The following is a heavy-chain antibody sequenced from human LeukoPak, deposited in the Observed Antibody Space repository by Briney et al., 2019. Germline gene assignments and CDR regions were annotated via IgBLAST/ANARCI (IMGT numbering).Heavy chain of an antibody. D-gene: IGHD3/OR15-3a*01. V-gene: IGHV4-39*01. J-gene: IGHJ2*01. CDR3: ASGQYWYFDL. CDR2: IYYSGYT. Sequence: SETLSLTCTVSGGSVSSSSYYWGRIRQPPGKGLEWIGSIYYSGYTYYNPSLKSRVTISVDTSKYQFSLKLRSVTAAEAAVYYCASGQYWYFDLWGRGTLVTVSS. CDR1: GGSVSSSSYY.